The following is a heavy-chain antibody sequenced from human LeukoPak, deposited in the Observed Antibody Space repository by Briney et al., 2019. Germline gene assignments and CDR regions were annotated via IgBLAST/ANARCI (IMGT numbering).Heavy chain of an antibody. J-gene: IGHJ4*02. CDR1: GGSISHYY. D-gene: IGHD3-22*01. CDR3: ARGGGVTYYDSTGYLWYFDY. Sequence: PSETLSLTCTVSGGSISHYYWSWIRQPPGKGLEWIGYIYYSGSTKFNPSLKSRVTISVDTSKNQFSLKLSSVTAADTAVYYCARGGGVTYYDSTGYLWYFDYWGQGTLVTVSS. CDR2: IYYSGST. V-gene: IGHV4-59*01.